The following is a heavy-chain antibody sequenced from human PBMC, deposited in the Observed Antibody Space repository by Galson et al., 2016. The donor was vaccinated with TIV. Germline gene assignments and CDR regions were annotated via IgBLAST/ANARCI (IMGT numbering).Heavy chain of an antibody. Sequence: QSGAEVKKPGSSVKVSCKASGGVFNSNAFNWVRQAPGQGLEWMGGITPLYPSTNYAQKFQGRLTISADGSTGYMELRSLTSEDTATYYCAQPGYGGDGVAFWGQGTLVIVSS. CDR2: ITPLYPST. J-gene: IGHJ4*02. CDR1: GGVFNSNA. V-gene: IGHV1-69*13. CDR3: AQPGYGGDGVAF. D-gene: IGHD4-23*01.